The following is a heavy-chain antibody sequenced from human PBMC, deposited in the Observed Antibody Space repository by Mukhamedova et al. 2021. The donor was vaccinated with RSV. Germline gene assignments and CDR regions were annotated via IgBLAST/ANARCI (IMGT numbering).Heavy chain of an antibody. Sequence: IRQSPGKGLEWIGYIYYRGSTNYNPSLKSRVTMSLDTSKNQFSLRLSSVTAADTAVYHCARRHLQMAVWGKGTTVTVSS. CDR3: ARRHLQMAV. V-gene: IGHV4-59*08. CDR2: IYYRGST. J-gene: IGHJ6*04.